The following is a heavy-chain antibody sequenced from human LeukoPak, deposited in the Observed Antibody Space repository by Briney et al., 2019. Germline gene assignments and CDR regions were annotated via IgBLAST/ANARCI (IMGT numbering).Heavy chain of an antibody. V-gene: IGHV3-30*18. J-gene: IGHJ4*02. CDR3: AKDRGG. CDR2: MSYDGNNK. D-gene: IGHD3-16*01. CDR1: GFTFSSYG. Sequence: PGRSLRLSCAASGFTFSSYGMHRVRQAPGKGLEWVAVMSYDGNNKYYADSVKGRFTISRDNSKNTLYLQMNSLRAEDTAVYYCAKDRGGWGQGTLVTVSS.